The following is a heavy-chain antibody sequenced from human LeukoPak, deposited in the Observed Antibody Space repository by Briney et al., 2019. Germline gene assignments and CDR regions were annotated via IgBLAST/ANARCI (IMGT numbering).Heavy chain of an antibody. V-gene: IGHV3-13*01. CDR1: GFTFTNHD. CDR2: IGTAADT. Sequence: GGSLRLSCTASGFTFTNHDMHWVRQATGKGLEWVSAIGTAADTYYPGSVKGRFTISRDNAKNSLYLQMNSLRAEDTAVYYCAKDLYSGSYPLGYWGQGTLVTVSS. D-gene: IGHD1-26*01. J-gene: IGHJ4*02. CDR3: AKDLYSGSYPLGY.